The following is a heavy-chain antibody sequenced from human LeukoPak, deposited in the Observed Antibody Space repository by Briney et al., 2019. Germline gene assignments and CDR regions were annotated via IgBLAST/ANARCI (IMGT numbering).Heavy chain of an antibody. D-gene: IGHD4-17*01. V-gene: IGHV3-48*03. CDR2: INSGGSTL. CDR3: ARDRLRSYYYYYGMDV. Sequence: PGGSLRLSCAASGFTFSSYEMNWVRQAPGKGLEWVSYINSGGSTLYYADSVKGRFTISRDNAKNSLYLQMNSLRAEDTAVYYCARDRLRSYYYYYGMDVWGQGTTVTVSS. J-gene: IGHJ6*02. CDR1: GFTFSSYE.